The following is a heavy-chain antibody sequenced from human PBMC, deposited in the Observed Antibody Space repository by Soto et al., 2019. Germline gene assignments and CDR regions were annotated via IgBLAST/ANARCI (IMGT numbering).Heavy chain of an antibody. V-gene: IGHV4-59*01. CDR1: GGSISSYY. CDR3: ARSQRMTGHYYDSSGDTLSNWFDP. CDR2: IYYSGST. J-gene: IGHJ5*02. D-gene: IGHD3-22*01. Sequence: SETLSLTCTVSGGSISSYYWSWIRQPPGKGLEWIGYIYYSGSTNYNPSLKSRVTISVDTSKNQFSLKLSSVTAADTAVYYCARSQRMTGHYYDSSGDTLSNWFDPWGQGTLVTVSS.